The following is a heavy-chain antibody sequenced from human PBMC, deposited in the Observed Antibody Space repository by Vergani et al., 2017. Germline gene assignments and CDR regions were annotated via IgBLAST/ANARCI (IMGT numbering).Heavy chain of an antibody. CDR2: IYHSGST. J-gene: IGHJ5*02. Sequence: QLQLQESGPGLVKPSETLSLTCTVSGGSISSSSYYWGWIRQPPGKGLEWIGSIYHSGSTYYNPSLKSRVTISVDTSKNQFSLKLSSVTAADTAVYYCARSRAIFGVVMSPTPDPWGQGTLVTVSS. V-gene: IGHV4-39*07. CDR1: GGSISSSSYY. D-gene: IGHD3-3*01. CDR3: ARSRAIFGVVMSPTPDP.